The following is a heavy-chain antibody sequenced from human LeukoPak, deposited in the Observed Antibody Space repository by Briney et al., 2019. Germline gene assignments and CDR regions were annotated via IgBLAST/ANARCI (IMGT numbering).Heavy chain of an antibody. J-gene: IGHJ4*02. CDR2: IYYSGST. CDR1: GDSISSSSYY. CDR3: ARGYYDSSGYWLSYFDY. Sequence: SETLSLTCTVSGDSISSSSYYWGWIRQPPGKGLEWIGSIYYSGSTYYNPSLKSRVTISVDTSKNQFSLKLSSVTAADTAVYYCARGYYDSSGYWLSYFDYWGQGTLVTVSS. V-gene: IGHV4-39*07. D-gene: IGHD3-22*01.